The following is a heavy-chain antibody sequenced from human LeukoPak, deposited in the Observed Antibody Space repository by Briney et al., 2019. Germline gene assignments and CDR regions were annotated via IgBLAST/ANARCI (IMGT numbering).Heavy chain of an antibody. V-gene: IGHV3-23*01. CDR1: GFTFSSYA. CDR2: VRGSDAGT. J-gene: IGHJ4*02. Sequence: QAGGSLRLSCAASGFTFSSYAMNWVRQAPGKGLEWVSAVRGSDAGTSYADSVKGRFTISRDNSKNTLYLQMNSLRAEDPAVYYCAKNRGGSYYSGSDYWGQGTLVTVSS. D-gene: IGHD1-26*01. CDR3: AKNRGGSYYSGSDY.